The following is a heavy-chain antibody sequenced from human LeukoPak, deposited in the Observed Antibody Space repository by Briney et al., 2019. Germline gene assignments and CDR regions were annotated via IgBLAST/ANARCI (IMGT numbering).Heavy chain of an antibody. CDR2: IRYDGSEK. V-gene: IGHV3-30*02. J-gene: IGHJ2*01. CDR1: GGSLSIYG. CDR3: ARSTRARYFDL. D-gene: IGHD5-24*01. Sequence: GGCLRLSCGAAGGSLSIYGMDLGREAPGKGLEFVAYIRYDGSEKYYAESLKGRFTISRDNSKNTLYLQMNSLRAEDTALYYCARSTRARYFDLWGRGTLVTVSS.